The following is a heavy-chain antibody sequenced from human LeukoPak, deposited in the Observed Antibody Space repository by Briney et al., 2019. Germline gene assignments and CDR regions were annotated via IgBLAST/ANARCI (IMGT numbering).Heavy chain of an antibody. J-gene: IGHJ4*02. CDR3: ARAEDIVVVPAAIY. CDR2: INPNSGGT. Sequence: ASVKVSCKASGYTFIGYYMHWVRQAPGQGLEWMGWINPNSGGTNYAQKFQGRVTMTRDTSISTAYMELSRLRSDDTAVYYCARAEDIVVVPAAIYWGQGTLVTVSS. V-gene: IGHV1-2*02. CDR1: GYTFIGYY. D-gene: IGHD2-2*01.